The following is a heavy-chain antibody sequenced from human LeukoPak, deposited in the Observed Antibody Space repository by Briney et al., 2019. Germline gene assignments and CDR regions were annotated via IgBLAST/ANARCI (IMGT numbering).Heavy chain of an antibody. D-gene: IGHD3-22*01. CDR1: GYTFTDYF. Sequence: ASVKVSCKTSGYTFTDYFIHWVRQAPGQGLAWMGWINPKSGGTNYAQNFQGRVTMTRDTSLSTTYMEVRGLRSDDTAVFYCARVRRLLFYDNSGYCDYWGQGTLVTVSS. J-gene: IGHJ4*02. CDR2: INPKSGGT. CDR3: ARVRRLLFYDNSGYCDY. V-gene: IGHV1-2*02.